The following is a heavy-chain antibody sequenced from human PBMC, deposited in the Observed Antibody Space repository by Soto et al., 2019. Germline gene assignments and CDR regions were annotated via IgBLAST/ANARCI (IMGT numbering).Heavy chain of an antibody. D-gene: IGHD6-6*01. CDR1: GFTFSSYN. CDR2: ISYTGREK. Sequence: QVQMVESGGGVVQPGRSLRLSCEVSGFTFSSYNKHWVRQAPGKGLEWLAVISYTGREKFYADSVKGRSTISRDNSKNTLVLVMNSLRPEDTAVYFCARVGASLSLANWGQGTLVTVSS. CDR3: ARVGASLSLAN. V-gene: IGHV3-30*01. J-gene: IGHJ4*02.